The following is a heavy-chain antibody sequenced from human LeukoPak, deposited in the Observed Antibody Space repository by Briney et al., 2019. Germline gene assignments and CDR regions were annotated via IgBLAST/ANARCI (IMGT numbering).Heavy chain of an antibody. V-gene: IGHV2-5*01. Sequence: SGPTLVNPTQTLTLTCTFSGFSLSTSGVGVGLIRQPPGKALEWLALIYWNDDKRYSPSLKSRLTITKDTSKNQVVLTMTNMDPVDTATYYCARYVDIVATIISYGLDYWGQGTLVTVSS. J-gene: IGHJ4*02. CDR3: ARYVDIVATIISYGLDY. CDR1: GFSLSTSGVG. CDR2: IYWNDDK. D-gene: IGHD5-12*01.